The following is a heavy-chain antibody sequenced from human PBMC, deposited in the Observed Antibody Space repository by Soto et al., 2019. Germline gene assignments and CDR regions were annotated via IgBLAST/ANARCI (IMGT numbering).Heavy chain of an antibody. CDR1: GYTFTSYD. Sequence: ASVKVSCKASGYTFTSYDINWVRQATRQGLEWMGWMNPNSGNTGYAQKFQGRVTMTRNTSISTAYMELSSLRSEDTAVYYCARGVREYDFWSGYYKWDYYYYYMDVWGKGTTVTVS. V-gene: IGHV1-8*01. CDR3: ARGVREYDFWSGYYKWDYYYYYMDV. CDR2: MNPNSGNT. J-gene: IGHJ6*03. D-gene: IGHD3-3*01.